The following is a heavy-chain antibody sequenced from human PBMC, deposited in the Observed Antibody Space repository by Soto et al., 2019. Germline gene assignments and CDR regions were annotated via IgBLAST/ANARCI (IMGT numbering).Heavy chain of an antibody. Sequence: QVQLVESGGGVVQAGRSLSLSCSASGFTFSAYGMHWVRQAPGKGLEWVALIAHDGGNKYYADSVKGRFTISRDNSRNTLYLQMNSLRPEDTAVYYCAKDLFPRACSYPTYWGQGTLVTVSS. CDR2: IAHDGGNK. J-gene: IGHJ4*02. V-gene: IGHV3-30*18. CDR1: GFTFSAYG. D-gene: IGHD2-8*01. CDR3: AKDLFPRACSYPTY.